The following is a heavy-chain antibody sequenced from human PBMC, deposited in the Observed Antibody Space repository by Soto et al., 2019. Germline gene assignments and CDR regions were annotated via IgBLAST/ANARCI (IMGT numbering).Heavy chain of an antibody. CDR2: IYYSGST. CDR1: GGSISSSSYY. CDR3: ARHRGYYDILTGYYTELNFDY. V-gene: IGHV4-39*01. J-gene: IGHJ4*02. D-gene: IGHD3-9*01. Sequence: KTSETLSLTCTVSGGSISSSSYYWGWIRQPPGKGLEWIASIYYSGSTYYNPSLKSRVTISVDTSKNQFSLKLSSVTAADTAVYYCARHRGYYDILTGYYTELNFDYWGQGTLVTVSS.